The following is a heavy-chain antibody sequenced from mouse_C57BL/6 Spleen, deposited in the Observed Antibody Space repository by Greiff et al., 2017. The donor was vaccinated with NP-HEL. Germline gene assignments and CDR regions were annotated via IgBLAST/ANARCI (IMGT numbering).Heavy chain of an antibody. V-gene: IGHV1-81*01. D-gene: IGHD1-1*01. CDR1: GYTFTSYG. CDR3: ARGGITTVVANPDY. J-gene: IGHJ4*01. Sequence: QVQLQQSGAELARPGASVKLSCKASGYTFTSYGISWVKQRTGQGLEWIGEIYPRSGNTYYNEKFKGKATLTADKSSSTAYMELRSLTSEDSAVYFCARGGITTVVANPDYWGQGTSVTVSS. CDR2: IYPRSGNT.